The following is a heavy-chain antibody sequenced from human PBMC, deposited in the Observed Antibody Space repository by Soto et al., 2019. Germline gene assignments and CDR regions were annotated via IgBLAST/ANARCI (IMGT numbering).Heavy chain of an antibody. CDR3: ARDRRGLGRGYYSTYGFDI. CDR2: IYYSGST. Sequence: PSETLSLTCTVSGGSISSGGYYWSWIRQHPGKGLEWIGYIYYSGSTYYNPSLKSRVTISVDTSKNQFSLKLRSVTAADTAVYYCARDRRGLGRGYYSTYGFDIWGQGTMVTV. V-gene: IGHV4-31*03. J-gene: IGHJ3*02. D-gene: IGHD3-3*01. CDR1: GGSISSGGYY.